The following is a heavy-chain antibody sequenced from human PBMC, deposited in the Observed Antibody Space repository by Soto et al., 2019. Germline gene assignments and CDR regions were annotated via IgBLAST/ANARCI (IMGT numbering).Heavy chain of an antibody. Sequence: EVQLVESGGGLVQPGGSLRLSCAASGFTFISYWMSWVRQAPGKGLEWVANIKQDGSEKYYVDSVKGRFTISRDNAKNSLYLQMNSLRAEDTAVYYCAADTGGMDVWGQGTTVTVSS. V-gene: IGHV3-7*01. CDR2: IKQDGSEK. CDR1: GFTFISYW. CDR3: AADTGGMDV. J-gene: IGHJ6*02.